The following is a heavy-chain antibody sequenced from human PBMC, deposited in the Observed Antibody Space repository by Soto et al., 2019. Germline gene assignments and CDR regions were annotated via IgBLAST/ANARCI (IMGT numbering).Heavy chain of an antibody. CDR1: RFSFTNYE. V-gene: IGHV3-48*03. CDR2: IGLSGDTI. J-gene: IGHJ4*02. CDR3: ARESFSASPNFFDY. Sequence: PGGSLRLSCAVSRFSFTNYEMNWVRQAPGKGLEWIAYIGLSGDTIYYADSVKGRFTISRDHAKNSLELQMNSLRADDTALYYCARESFSASPNFFDYWGRGTQVTVSS. D-gene: IGHD3-16*01.